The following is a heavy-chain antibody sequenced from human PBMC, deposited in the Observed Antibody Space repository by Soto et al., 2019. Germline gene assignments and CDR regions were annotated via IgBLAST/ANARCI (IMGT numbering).Heavy chain of an antibody. D-gene: IGHD4-17*01. Sequence: QVQLVQSGAEVKKPGSSVKVSCKASGGTFSSYAISWVRQAPGQGLEWMGGIIPIFGTANYAQKFQGRVTITADESTSTAYMELSSLRSEDTAVYYCAIETSSLYYGDYYYCGMDVWGQGTTVTVSS. J-gene: IGHJ6*02. CDR3: AIETSSLYYGDYYYCGMDV. CDR1: GGTFSSYA. V-gene: IGHV1-69*12. CDR2: IIPIFGTA.